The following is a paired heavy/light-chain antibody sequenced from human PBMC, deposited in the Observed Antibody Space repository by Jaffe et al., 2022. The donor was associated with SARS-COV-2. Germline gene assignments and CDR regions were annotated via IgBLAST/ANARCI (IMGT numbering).Light chain of an antibody. Sequence: SYELTQPLSVSVALGQTARITCGGNNIGSKNVHWYQQKPGQAPVLVIYRDSNRPSGIPERFSGSNSGNTATLTISRAQAGDEADYYCQVWDSSTDVVFGGGTKLTVL. CDR3: QVWDSSTDVV. V-gene: IGLV3-9*01. J-gene: IGLJ2*01. CDR2: RDS. CDR1: NIGSKN.
Heavy chain of an antibody. CDR2: IYYSGST. CDR3: ARDRRYYDSSGYFHYYGMDV. CDR1: GGSISSYY. Sequence: QVQLQESGPGLVKPSETLSLTCTVSGGSISSYYWSWIRQPPGKGLEWIGYIYYSGSTNYNPSLKSRVTISVDTSKNQFSLKLSSVTAADTAVYYCARDRRYYDSSGYFHYYGMDVWGQGTTVTVSS. J-gene: IGHJ6*02. V-gene: IGHV4-59*01. D-gene: IGHD3-22*01.